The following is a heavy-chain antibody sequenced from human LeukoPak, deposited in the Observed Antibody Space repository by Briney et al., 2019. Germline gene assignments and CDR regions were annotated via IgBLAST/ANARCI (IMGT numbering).Heavy chain of an antibody. V-gene: IGHV3-33*08. CDR3: ARDSCSGGSCYLDY. CDR1: GFTFSSYA. J-gene: IGHJ4*02. Sequence: PGRSLRLSCAASGFTFSSYAMHWVRQAPGKGLEWVAVIWYDGSNKYYADSVKGRFTISRDNSKNTLYLQMNSLRAEDTAVYYCARDSCSGGSCYLDYWGQGTLVTVSS. D-gene: IGHD2-15*01. CDR2: IWYDGSNK.